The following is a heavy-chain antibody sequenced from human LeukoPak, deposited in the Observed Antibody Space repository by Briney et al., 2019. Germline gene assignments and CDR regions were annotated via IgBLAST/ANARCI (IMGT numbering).Heavy chain of an antibody. D-gene: IGHD3-22*01. CDR2: IYWDDDK. CDR1: GFSLSTSGVG. V-gene: IGHV2-5*02. CDR3: AHKPYYYDSSGYYYVVFDY. Sequence: SGPTLVKPTQTLTLTCTFSGFSLSTSGVGVGWIRQPPGKALEWLALIYWDDDKRYSPSLKSRLTITKDTSKNQVVLTMTNMDPVDTATYYCAHKPYYYDSSGYYYVVFDYWGQGTLVPVSS. J-gene: IGHJ4*02.